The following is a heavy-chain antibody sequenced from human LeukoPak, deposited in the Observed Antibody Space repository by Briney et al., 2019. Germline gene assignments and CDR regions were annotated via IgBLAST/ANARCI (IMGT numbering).Heavy chain of an antibody. D-gene: IGHD2-21*02. V-gene: IGHV1-69*05. Sequence: GASVKVSCKASGGTFSSYAISWVRQAPGQGLEWMGRIILIFGTANYAQKFQGRVTITTDESTSTAYMELSSLRSEDTAVYYCARFASGDPFDYWGQGTLVTVSS. CDR1: GGTFSSYA. CDR3: ARFASGDPFDY. CDR2: IILIFGTA. J-gene: IGHJ4*02.